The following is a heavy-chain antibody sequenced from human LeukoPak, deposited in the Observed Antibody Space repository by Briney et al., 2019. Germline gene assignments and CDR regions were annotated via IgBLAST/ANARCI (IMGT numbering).Heavy chain of an antibody. J-gene: IGHJ4*02. CDR2: IKQDGNEK. Sequence: GGSLRLSCAASGFRFSSWWMSWVRQAPGKGLEWVANIKQDGNEKYYVDSVKGRFTIFRDNDKNSLYLQMNSLRAEDTAVYYCVREDRSCYYYWGQRTLVTVSS. CDR1: GFRFSSWW. CDR3: VREDRSCYYY. V-gene: IGHV3-7*03. D-gene: IGHD2-15*01.